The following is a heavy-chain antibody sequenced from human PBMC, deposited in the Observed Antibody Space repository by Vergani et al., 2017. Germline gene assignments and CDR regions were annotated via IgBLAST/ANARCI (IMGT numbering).Heavy chain of an antibody. CDR1: GFTFSHYS. D-gene: IGHD3-22*01. Sequence: EVQMVESGGGLVKPGGSLRLSCVASGFTFSHYSMNWVRQAPGKGLEWVSSISGNNDDVYYADSVKGRFTISRDNAKNSLYLQMNSLRAEDTAVYYCARDPNYYDSSGYPSHHAFDIWGQGTMVTVSS. CDR3: ARDPNYYDSSGYPSHHAFDI. CDR2: ISGNNDDV. J-gene: IGHJ3*02. V-gene: IGHV3-21*01.